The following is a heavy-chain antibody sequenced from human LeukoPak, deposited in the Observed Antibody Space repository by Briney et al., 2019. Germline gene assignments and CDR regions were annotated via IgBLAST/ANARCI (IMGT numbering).Heavy chain of an antibody. Sequence: PGGSLRLSCAASGFTFSSYAMDWVRQAPGQGLEWVGRIRNKANSYTTEYAASVQGRFTVSRDDSKNSLYLQMNSMKTEDTAVYYCTRLVGANDWGQGTLVTVSS. CDR3: TRLVGAND. CDR2: IRNKANSYTT. V-gene: IGHV3-72*01. J-gene: IGHJ4*02. CDR1: GFTFSSYA. D-gene: IGHD1-26*01.